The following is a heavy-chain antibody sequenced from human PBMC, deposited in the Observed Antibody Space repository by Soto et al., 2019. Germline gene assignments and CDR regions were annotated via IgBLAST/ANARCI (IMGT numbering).Heavy chain of an antibody. D-gene: IGHD2-2*01. J-gene: IGHJ4*02. CDR1: GGSVSSRAYY. CDR2: IDYGGDT. CDR3: ARLFGVTAASRGKNEDS. Sequence: QLQLPESGPGLVQPSENLSLTCTVSGGSVSSRAYYRGWIRQPPGKGLEWIGTIDYGGDTYYYPSSVSRVTTSVDTSKRQFSLRLSSVAHSDSAVYYCARLFGVTAASRGKNEDSWGQGTLVTGFS. V-gene: IGHV4-39*01.